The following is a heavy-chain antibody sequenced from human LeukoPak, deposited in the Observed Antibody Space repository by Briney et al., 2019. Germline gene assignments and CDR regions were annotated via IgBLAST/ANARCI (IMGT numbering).Heavy chain of an antibody. CDR3: ASGGNQVVVIATPYDY. D-gene: IGHD2-21*01. Sequence: SVKVSCKASGGTFSSYAISWVRQAHGQGLEWMGGIIPIFGTANYAQKFQGRVAITADESTSTAYMELSSLRSEDTAVYYCASGGNQVVVIATPYDYWGQGTLVTVSS. V-gene: IGHV1-69*13. J-gene: IGHJ4*02. CDR1: GGTFSSYA. CDR2: IIPIFGTA.